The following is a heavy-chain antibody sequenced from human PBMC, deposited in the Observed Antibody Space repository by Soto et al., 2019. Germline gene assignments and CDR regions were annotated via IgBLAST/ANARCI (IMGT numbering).Heavy chain of an antibody. J-gene: IGHJ4*02. D-gene: IGHD4-17*01. V-gene: IGHV1-18*01. Sequence: SVKVSSRASGYNFTDSGISWVRQAPGQGPEWMGWPSIYNGHTEYSPKFLGRVVMTTDTSADTAYLELRSLRPDDAALYYCARSDDYGASDQYHFDHCGQGTLVTVSS. CDR3: ARSDDYGASDQYHFDH. CDR2: PSIYNGHT. CDR1: GYNFTDSG.